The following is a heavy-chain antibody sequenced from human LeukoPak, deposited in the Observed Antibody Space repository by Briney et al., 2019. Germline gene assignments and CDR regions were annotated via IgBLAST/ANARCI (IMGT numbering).Heavy chain of an antibody. CDR3: ARHGSSWGGVYYFDY. CDR1: GYSFTSYW. Sequence: GESPKISCKGSGYSFTSYWIGWVRQMPGKGLEWMGIIYPGDSDTRYSPSFQGQVTISADKSISTAYLQWSSLKASDTAMYYCARHGSSWGGVYYFDYWGQGTLVTVSS. V-gene: IGHV5-51*01. D-gene: IGHD3-16*01. CDR2: IYPGDSDT. J-gene: IGHJ4*02.